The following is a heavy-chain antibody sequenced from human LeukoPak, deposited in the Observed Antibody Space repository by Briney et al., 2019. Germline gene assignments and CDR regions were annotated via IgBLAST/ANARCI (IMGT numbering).Heavy chain of an antibody. V-gene: IGHV4-59*08. CDR3: ARGGTMATVPL. CDR2: IFYSGST. CDR1: GGSINSYY. D-gene: IGHD4-17*01. J-gene: IGHJ4*02. Sequence: PSETLSLTCTVSGGSINSYYWSWIRQPPGKGLEWIGYIFYSGSTNYNPSLKSRVTISVDTSKNQFSLKLSSVTAADTAVYYCARGGTMATVPLWGQGTLVTASS.